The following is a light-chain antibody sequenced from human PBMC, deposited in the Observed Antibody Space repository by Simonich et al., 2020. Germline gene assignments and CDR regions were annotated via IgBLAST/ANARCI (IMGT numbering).Light chain of an antibody. V-gene: IGLV1-40*01. CDR3: QSYDSSLSGFWV. CDR2: GNS. J-gene: IGLJ3*02. CDR1: SSNIGAGCD. Sequence: QSVLTQPPSVSGAPGPRVTISCTGSSSNIGAGCDVHWYQQLPGTAPKLLSFGNSNLPSGVPDRFSGSKSGTSASLAITGLQAEDEADYYCQSYDSSLSGFWVFGGGTKLTVL.